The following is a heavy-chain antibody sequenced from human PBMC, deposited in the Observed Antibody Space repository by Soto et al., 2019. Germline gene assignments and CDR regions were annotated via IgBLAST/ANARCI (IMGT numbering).Heavy chain of an antibody. CDR3: ARSPYYYDSSGYERRPAYYIDY. D-gene: IGHD3-22*01. CDR2: IYYSGST. J-gene: IGHJ4*02. Sequence: SETLSLTCTVSGGSISSYYWSWIRQPPGKGLEWIGYIYYSGSTNYNPSLKSRVTISIDTSKNQFSLKLSSVTAADTAVYYCARSPYYYDSSGYERRPAYYIDYRGQGTLVTVSS. V-gene: IGHV4-59*01. CDR1: GGSISSYY.